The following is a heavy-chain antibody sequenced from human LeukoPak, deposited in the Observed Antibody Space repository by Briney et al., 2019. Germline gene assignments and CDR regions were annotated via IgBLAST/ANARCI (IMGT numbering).Heavy chain of an antibody. CDR2: INPSGGST. Sequence: ASVKVSCKASGYTFTSYYMHWVRQAPGQGLEWMGIINPSGGSTSYARKFQGRVTMTRDTSTSTVYMELSSLRSDDTAVYYCARVHGYCSRTSCYDNWFDPWGQGTLVTVSS. CDR1: GYTFTSYY. V-gene: IGHV1-46*01. D-gene: IGHD2-2*01. CDR3: ARVHGYCSRTSCYDNWFDP. J-gene: IGHJ5*02.